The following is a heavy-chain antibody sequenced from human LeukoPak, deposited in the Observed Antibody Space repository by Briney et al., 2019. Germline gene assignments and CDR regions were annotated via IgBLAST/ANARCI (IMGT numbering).Heavy chain of an antibody. Sequence: WIGYIYYSGSTNYNPSLKSRVTISVDTSKNQFSLRLSSVTAADTAVYYCARKLPGVHFDYWCQGTLVTVSS. J-gene: IGHJ4*02. CDR2: IYYSGST. CDR3: ARKLPGVHFDY. D-gene: IGHD2-15*01. V-gene: IGHV4-59*01.